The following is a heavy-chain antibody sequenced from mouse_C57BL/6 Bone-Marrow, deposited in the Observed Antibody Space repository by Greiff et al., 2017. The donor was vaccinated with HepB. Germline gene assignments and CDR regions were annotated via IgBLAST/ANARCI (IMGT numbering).Heavy chain of an antibody. J-gene: IGHJ3*01. CDR1: GYTFTSYW. Sequence: VQLQQPGAELVKPGASVKLSCKASGYTFTSYWMHWVKQRPGRGLEWIGRIDPNSGGTKYNEKFKSKATLTVDKPSSTAYMQLSSLTSEDSAVYYCARDWVYYYGSSYVAWFAYWGQGTLVTVSA. D-gene: IGHD1-1*01. V-gene: IGHV1-72*01. CDR2: IDPNSGGT. CDR3: ARDWVYYYGSSYVAWFAY.